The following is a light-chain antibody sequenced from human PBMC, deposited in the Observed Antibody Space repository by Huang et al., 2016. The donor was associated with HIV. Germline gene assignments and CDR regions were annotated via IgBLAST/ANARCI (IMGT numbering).Light chain of an antibody. V-gene: IGKV3-20*01. CDR2: GAS. J-gene: IGKJ2*01. CDR1: QSVSSSY. CDR3: QQYGSSPYT. Sequence: EIVLTQSPGTLSLSPGGRATLSCRASQSVSSSYLAWYQQKPGQAPRRLIYGASSRATGIPDRFSGSGSGTDFTLRISRLEPEDFAVYYCQQYGSSPYTFGQGTKVEIK.